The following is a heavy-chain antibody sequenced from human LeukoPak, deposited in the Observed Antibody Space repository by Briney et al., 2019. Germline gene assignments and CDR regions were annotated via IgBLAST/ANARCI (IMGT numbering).Heavy chain of an antibody. D-gene: IGHD5-18*01. J-gene: IGHJ4*02. CDR1: GFTFGDYA. CDR2: ISSSSSYI. V-gene: IGHV3-21*01. Sequence: KLWGSLRLSCTASGFTFGDYAMSWVRQAPGKGLEWVSSISSSSSYIYYADSVKGRFTISRDNAKNSLYLQMNSLRAEDTAVYYCARGYSDIDYWGQGTLVTVSS. CDR3: ARGYSDIDY.